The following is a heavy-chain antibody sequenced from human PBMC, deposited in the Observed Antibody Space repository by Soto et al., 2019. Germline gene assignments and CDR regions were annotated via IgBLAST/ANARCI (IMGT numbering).Heavy chain of an antibody. V-gene: IGHV4-30-2*01. CDR2: IYHSGST. CDR1: GGSISSGGYS. CDR3: ARGYNGFRY. D-gene: IGHD1-1*01. Sequence: LSLTCAVSGGSISSGGYSWSWIRQPPGKGLEWIGYIYHSGSTYYNPSLKSRVTISVDRSKNQFPLKLSSVTAADTAVYYCARGYNGFRYWGQGTLVTVSS. J-gene: IGHJ4*02.